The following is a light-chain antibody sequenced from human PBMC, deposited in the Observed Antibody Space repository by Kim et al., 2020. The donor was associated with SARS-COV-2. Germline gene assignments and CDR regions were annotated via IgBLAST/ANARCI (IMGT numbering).Light chain of an antibody. CDR2: RNN. J-gene: IGLJ3*02. CDR1: NSNIGSNT. CDR3: AAWEDTLVGRV. V-gene: IGLV1-44*01. Sequence: ELTQPPSASATPGQRVTISCSGSNSNIGSNTVNWYQQLPGTAPKLLISRNNQRPSGVPDRFSASKSGTSASLAISDLQSEDEADYYCAAWEDTLVGRVFGGGTKVTVL.